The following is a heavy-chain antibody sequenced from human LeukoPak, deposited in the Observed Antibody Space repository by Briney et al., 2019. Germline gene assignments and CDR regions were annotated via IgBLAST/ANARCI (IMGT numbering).Heavy chain of an antibody. CDR2: IYSGGST. V-gene: IGHV3-66*01. CDR3: AREGHYDILTGYYSYDY. CDR1: GFTVSSNY. D-gene: IGHD3-9*01. Sequence: GGSLRLSCAASGFTVSSNYMSWVRQAPGKGLEWVSVIYSGGSTYYADSVKGRFTISRDNSKNTLYLQMNSLRAEDTAVYHCAREGHYDILTGYYSYDYWGQGTLVTVSS. J-gene: IGHJ4*02.